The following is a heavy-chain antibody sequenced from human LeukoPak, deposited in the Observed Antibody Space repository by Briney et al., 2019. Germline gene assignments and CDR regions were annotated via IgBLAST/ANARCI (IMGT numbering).Heavy chain of an antibody. CDR1: GFTFSSYA. Sequence: GGSLRLSCAASGFTFSSYAMSWVRQAPGKGLEWVSAISGSGGSTYYADSVKGRFTISRDNSKNTLYLQMNSLRAEDTAVYYCAKDLTDYDSSGFYYSPPFDYWGQGTLVTVSS. CDR2: ISGSGGST. V-gene: IGHV3-23*01. CDR3: AKDLTDYDSSGFYYSPPFDY. J-gene: IGHJ4*02. D-gene: IGHD3-22*01.